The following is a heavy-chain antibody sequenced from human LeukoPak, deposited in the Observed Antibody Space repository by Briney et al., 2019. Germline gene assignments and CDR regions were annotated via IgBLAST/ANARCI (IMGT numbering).Heavy chain of an antibody. CDR2: INPNSGGT. V-gene: IGHV1-2*02. CDR3: ARDHCVTLGCYEDYYYGLDV. D-gene: IGHD2-2*01. Sequence: ASVKVSCKASGYTFSGNYIQWVRQAPGQGLEWMGWINPNSGGTNYAQNFQGRVTMTRDTSINTAYMELSRLTSDDTAVYYCARDHCVTLGCYEDYYYGLDVWGQGTTVTVSS. CDR1: GYTFSGNY. J-gene: IGHJ6*02.